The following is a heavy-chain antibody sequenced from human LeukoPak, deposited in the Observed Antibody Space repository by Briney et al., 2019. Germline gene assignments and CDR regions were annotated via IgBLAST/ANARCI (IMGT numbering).Heavy chain of an antibody. V-gene: IGHV3-30*02. CDR3: AKADSKYSRGPGY. CDR1: GFTFSSYG. D-gene: IGHD5-18*01. Sequence: GGSLRLSCAASGFTFSSYGMHWVRQAPGKGLEWVAFIRYDGSNKYYADSVKGRFTISRDNSKNTLYLQMNSLRAEDTAVYYCAKADSKYSRGPGYWGQGTLVTVSS. CDR2: IRYDGSNK. J-gene: IGHJ4*02.